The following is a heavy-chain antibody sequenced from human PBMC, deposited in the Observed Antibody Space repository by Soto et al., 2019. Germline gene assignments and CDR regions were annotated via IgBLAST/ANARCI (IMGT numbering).Heavy chain of an antibody. CDR3: ARVHLVRTSSYYCGMDV. CDR1: GFTFSNYR. J-gene: IGHJ6*02. Sequence: VDLVESGGGLVKPGGSLTLSCATSGFTFSNYRMNWVRQAPGKGLEWVSYISGSGKDTFYLDSVKGRFTISRDNAESSLVLQMNSLTVDDTAVYHCARVHLVRTSSYYCGMDVWGPGTTVTVSS. CDR2: ISGSGKDT. V-gene: IGHV3-21*06. D-gene: IGHD6-6*01.